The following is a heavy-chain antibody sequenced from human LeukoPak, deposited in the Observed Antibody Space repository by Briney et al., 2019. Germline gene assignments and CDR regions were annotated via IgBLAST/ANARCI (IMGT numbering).Heavy chain of an antibody. Sequence: GESLKISCKGFGYSFTSYWIGCVRQMPGKGLEWMGTIYPGDSDTRYSPSFQGQVTISADKSISTSYLQWSSLKASDTAMYYCARLVFWSCSYYYYMDVWGKGTTVTVSS. CDR3: ARLVFWSCSYYYYMDV. CDR2: IYPGDSDT. J-gene: IGHJ6*03. D-gene: IGHD3-3*01. CDR1: GYSFTSYW. V-gene: IGHV5-51*01.